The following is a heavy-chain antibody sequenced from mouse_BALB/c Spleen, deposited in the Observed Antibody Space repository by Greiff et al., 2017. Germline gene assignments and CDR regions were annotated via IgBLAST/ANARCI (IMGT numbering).Heavy chain of an antibody. J-gene: IGHJ2*01. CDR1: GFSLTSYG. CDR2: IWAGGST. D-gene: IGHD4-1*01. Sequence: QVQLVESGPGLVAPSQSLSITCTVSGFSLTSYGVHWVRQPPGKGLEWLGVIWAGGSTNYNSALMSRLSISKDNSKSQVFLKMNSLQTDDTAMYYCARGLGPNFDYWGQGTTLTVSS. CDR3: ARGLGPNFDY. V-gene: IGHV2-9*02.